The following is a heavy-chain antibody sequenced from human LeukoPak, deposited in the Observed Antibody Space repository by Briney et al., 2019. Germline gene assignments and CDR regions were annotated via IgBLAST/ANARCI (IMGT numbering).Heavy chain of an antibody. Sequence: SETLSLTCTVSGGSISSYYRSWIRQPPGKGLEWIGYIYYSGSTNYNPSLKSRVTISVDTSKNQFSLKLSSVTAADTAVYYCARGLNYYGSGSYDAFDIWGQGTMVTVSS. CDR3: ARGLNYYGSGSYDAFDI. D-gene: IGHD3-10*01. CDR2: IYYSGST. CDR1: GGSISSYY. V-gene: IGHV4-59*01. J-gene: IGHJ3*02.